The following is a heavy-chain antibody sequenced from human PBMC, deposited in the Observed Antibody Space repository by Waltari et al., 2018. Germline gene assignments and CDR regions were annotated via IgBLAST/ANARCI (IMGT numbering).Heavy chain of an antibody. CDR1: GFTFSSYA. CDR2: ISGSGGST. CDR3: AKDGNYCSSTSCSSGLDY. V-gene: IGHV3-23*01. Sequence: EVQLLESGGGLVQPGGSLRLSCAASGFTFSSYAMSWVRQAPGKGLAWVSAISGSGGSTNYADSVKGRFTISRYNSKNTLYLQMNSLRAEDTAVYYCAKDGNYCSSTSCSSGLDYWGQGTLVTVSS. D-gene: IGHD2-2*01. J-gene: IGHJ4*02.